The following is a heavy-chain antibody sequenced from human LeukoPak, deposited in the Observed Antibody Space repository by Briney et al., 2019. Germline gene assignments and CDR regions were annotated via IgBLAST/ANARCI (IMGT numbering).Heavy chain of an antibody. J-gene: IGHJ4*02. CDR2: IYSGGST. V-gene: IGHV3-53*01. CDR1: GFTVSSNY. CDR3: ARDSGYDSRGYFNY. Sequence: GGPLRLSCAASGFTVSSNYMTWVRQAPGKGLECVSVIYSGGSTYYTDSVKGRFTISRDNSKNTLYLQMNSLRAEDTAVYYCARDSGYDSRGYFNYWGQGTLV. D-gene: IGHD3-22*01.